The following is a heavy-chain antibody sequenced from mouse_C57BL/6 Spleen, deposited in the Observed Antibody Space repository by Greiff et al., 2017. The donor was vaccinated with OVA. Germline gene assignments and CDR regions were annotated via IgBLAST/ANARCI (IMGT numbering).Heavy chain of an antibody. CDR3: ARSGGTDGYFDV. CDR1: GYTFTSYW. Sequence: QVQLQQPGAELVKPGASLKMSCKASGYTFTSYWITWVKQTPGQGLEWIGDIYPGSGSTNYNEKFKSKATLTVDTSSSTAYMQLRSLTSEDSAVYCCARSGGTDGYFDVWGTGTTVTVSS. V-gene: IGHV1-55*01. D-gene: IGHD3-1*01. CDR2: IYPGSGST. J-gene: IGHJ1*03.